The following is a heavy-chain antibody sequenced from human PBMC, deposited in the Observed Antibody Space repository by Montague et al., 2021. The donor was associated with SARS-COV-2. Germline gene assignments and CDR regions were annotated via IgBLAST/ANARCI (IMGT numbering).Heavy chain of an antibody. CDR1: GLSLSSSGVG. CDR2: XYWDDEK. J-gene: IGHJ4*02. Sequence: PALVKPTQTLTLTCTFSGLSLSSSGVGVGWIRQTPGKALEWLALXYWDDEKRYSPSLKSRLTITKDTSKNQVVLTMTNMDPVDTATYYCAHRRGEIFGPYFDYWGQGTPVTVSS. CDR3: AHRRGEIFGPYFDY. D-gene: IGHD3/OR15-3a*01. V-gene: IGHV2-5*02.